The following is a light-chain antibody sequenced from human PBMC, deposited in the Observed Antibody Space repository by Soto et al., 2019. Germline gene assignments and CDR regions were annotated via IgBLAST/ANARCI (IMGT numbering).Light chain of an antibody. J-gene: IGKJ1*01. CDR2: AAS. Sequence: EVVLTQSPATLSLSPGERATLSCRASQNVRTFLDWYQQKPGQAPRLLIYAASNRATGIPDRFSGSGSGTDSTLTISSLEPEDFAVYYCQQHSHWPPWTFGQGTRVEIQ. CDR1: QNVRTF. V-gene: IGKV3-11*01. CDR3: QQHSHWPPWT.